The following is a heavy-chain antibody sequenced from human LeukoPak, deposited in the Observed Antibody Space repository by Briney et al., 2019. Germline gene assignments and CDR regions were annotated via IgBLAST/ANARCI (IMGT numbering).Heavy chain of an antibody. CDR1: GGSISGYY. D-gene: IGHD6-6*01. Sequence: SETLSLTCTVSGGSISGYYWSWIRQPPGKGLEWIGYIYYSGSTNYNPSLKSRLTISIDTSENQFSLKLSSVTAADTAVYYCAREYSSSSGRRAFDIWGQGTMVTVSS. V-gene: IGHV4-59*08. CDR3: AREYSSSSGRRAFDI. CDR2: IYYSGST. J-gene: IGHJ3*02.